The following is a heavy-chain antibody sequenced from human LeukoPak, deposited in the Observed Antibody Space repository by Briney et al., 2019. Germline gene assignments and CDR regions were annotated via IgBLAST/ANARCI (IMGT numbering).Heavy chain of an antibody. D-gene: IGHD4-23*01. V-gene: IGHV3-7*01. Sequence: PGGSLRLSCAASGFTIRNYWMSWVRQTPGKGLEWVANIKQDGGAKYYVDSVRGRFTISRDNAENSLYLQMNSLRAEDTAVYYCARDRTTTVEYLYYMDVWGKGTTVTVSS. J-gene: IGHJ6*03. CDR2: IKQDGGAK. CDR3: ARDRTTTVEYLYYMDV. CDR1: GFTIRNYW.